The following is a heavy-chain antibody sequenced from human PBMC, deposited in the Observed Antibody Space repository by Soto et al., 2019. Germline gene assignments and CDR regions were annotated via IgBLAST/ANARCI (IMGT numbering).Heavy chain of an antibody. CDR2: IDYSGST. Sequence: SETLSLTCTVSGGSVTSNNYFWSWIRQPPGKGLEWIGYIDYSGSTKYNPSLDSRVTISKSQFSLRLSSVTAADTAVYYCARLLKRTTGWLYFDYWGQGTLVTVSS. V-gene: IGHV4-61*01. D-gene: IGHD6-19*01. J-gene: IGHJ4*02. CDR1: GGSVTSNNYF. CDR3: ARLLKRTTGWLYFDY.